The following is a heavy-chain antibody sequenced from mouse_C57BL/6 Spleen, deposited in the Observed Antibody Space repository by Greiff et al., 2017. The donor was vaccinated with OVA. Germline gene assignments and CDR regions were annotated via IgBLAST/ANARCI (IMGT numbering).Heavy chain of an antibody. J-gene: IGHJ2*01. CDR1: GYTFTSYW. CDR3: ARKAYYSNYDYFDY. Sequence: VQLQQPGAELVKPGASVKLSCKASGYTFTSYWMHWVKQRPGQGLEWIGMIHPNSGSTNYNEKFKSKATLTVDKSSSTAYMQLSSLTSEDSAVYYCARKAYYSNYDYFDYWGQGTTLTVSS. V-gene: IGHV1-64*01. D-gene: IGHD2-5*01. CDR2: IHPNSGST.